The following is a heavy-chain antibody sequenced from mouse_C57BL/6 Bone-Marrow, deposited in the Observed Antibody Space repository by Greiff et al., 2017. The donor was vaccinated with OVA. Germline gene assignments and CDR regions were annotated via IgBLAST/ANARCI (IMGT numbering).Heavy chain of an antibody. CDR1: GFSFNTYA. J-gene: IGHJ3*01. Sequence: EVQLVESGGGLVQPKGSLKLSCAASGFSFNTYAMNWVRQAPGKGLEWVARIRSKSNNYATYYADSVKDRFTISRDDSESMLYLQMNNLKTEYTAMYYCVRQLRLRGFAYWGQGTLVTVSA. V-gene: IGHV10-1*01. D-gene: IGHD3-2*02. CDR2: IRSKSNNYAT. CDR3: VRQLRLRGFAY.